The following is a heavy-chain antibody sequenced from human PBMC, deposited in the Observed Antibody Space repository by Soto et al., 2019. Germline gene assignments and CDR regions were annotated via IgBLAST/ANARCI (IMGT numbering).Heavy chain of an antibody. J-gene: IGHJ2*01. Sequence: QVQLVQSGAEVKKPGSSVKVFCKASGGTFSSYAISWVRQAPGQGLEWMGGFIPIFGTANYAQKFQGRVTITADESTSTAYMELSSLRSEDTAVYYCARDGAHSSSFLFWYFDLWGRGTLVTVSS. D-gene: IGHD6-13*01. CDR1: GGTFSSYA. CDR3: ARDGAHSSSFLFWYFDL. V-gene: IGHV1-69*01. CDR2: FIPIFGTA.